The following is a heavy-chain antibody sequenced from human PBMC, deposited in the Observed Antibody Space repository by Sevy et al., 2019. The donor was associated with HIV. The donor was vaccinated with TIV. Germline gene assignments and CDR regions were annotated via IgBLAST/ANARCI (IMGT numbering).Heavy chain of an antibody. Sequence: SETLSLTCTVSGGSISSYYWSWIRQPPGKGLEWIGYIYYSGSTNYNPSLKSRVTISIDTSKNQFFLKLSSVTAADTAVYYCARGGYYDRKGLFDYWGQGTLVTVSS. CDR1: GGSISSYY. D-gene: IGHD3-22*01. CDR3: ARGGYYDRKGLFDY. V-gene: IGHV4-59*01. J-gene: IGHJ4*02. CDR2: IYYSGST.